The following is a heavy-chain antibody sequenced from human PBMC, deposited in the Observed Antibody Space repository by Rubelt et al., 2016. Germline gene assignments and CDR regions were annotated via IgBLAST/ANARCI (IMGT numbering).Heavy chain of an antibody. CDR1: GGSISSGGYY. Sequence: QLQLQESGPGLVKPSQTLSLTCTVSGGSISSGGYYWSWIRQHPGKGLEWIGYIYYSGSTYFNPSLKSRVTISVDTSKNQFSLKLSSVTAADTAVYYCARGVGRRLVRQYYFDYWGQGTLVTVSS. V-gene: IGHV4-31*03. CDR3: ARGVGRRLVRQYYFDY. J-gene: IGHJ4*02. CDR2: IYYSGST. D-gene: IGHD1-1*01.